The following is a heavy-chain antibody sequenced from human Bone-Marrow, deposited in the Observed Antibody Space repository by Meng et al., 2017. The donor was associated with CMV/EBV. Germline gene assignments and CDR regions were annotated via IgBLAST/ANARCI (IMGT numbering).Heavy chain of an antibody. Sequence: ASVKVSCKASGYTFTTYGISWVRQAPGQGLEGVGWVSVYNGNTEYAQKLQGRVTMTTDTSTTTAYMELRSLRSDNTAVYYCARGLLLYASLWGQGTPVTVSS. J-gene: IGHJ4*02. V-gene: IGHV1-18*01. D-gene: IGHD2-2*02. CDR2: VSVYNGNT. CDR3: ARGLLLYASL. CDR1: GYTFTTYG.